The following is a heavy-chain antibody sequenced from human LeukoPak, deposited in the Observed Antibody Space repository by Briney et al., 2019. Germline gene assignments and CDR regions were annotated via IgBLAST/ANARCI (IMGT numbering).Heavy chain of an antibody. CDR2: ISSSSSYI. CDR3: ARGNWYCSSTSCYADWFDP. Sequence: GGSLRLSCAASGFTFSSYSMNWVRQAPGKGLEWVSSISSSSSYIYYPDSVKGRFTISRDNAKNSLYLQMNSLRAEDTAVYYCARGNWYCSSTSCYADWFDPWGQGCLVTVSS. D-gene: IGHD2-2*01. CDR1: GFTFSSYS. V-gene: IGHV3-21*01. J-gene: IGHJ5*02.